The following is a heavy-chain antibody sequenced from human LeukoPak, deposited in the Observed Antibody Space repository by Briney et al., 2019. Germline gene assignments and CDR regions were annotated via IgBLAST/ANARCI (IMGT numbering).Heavy chain of an antibody. J-gene: IGHJ4*02. D-gene: IGHD6-25*01. CDR2: IHFSGTT. Sequence: SETLSLTCTVSGASITSGNYYWNWIRQPPGKGLEWIGHIHFSGTTNYKSSLKSRLTMSIDTSKNQFSLRLSSVTAADTAVYYCTRGERRDPGFDYWGQGTLVTVSS. V-gene: IGHV4-30-4*01. CDR1: GASITSGNYY. CDR3: TRGERRDPGFDY.